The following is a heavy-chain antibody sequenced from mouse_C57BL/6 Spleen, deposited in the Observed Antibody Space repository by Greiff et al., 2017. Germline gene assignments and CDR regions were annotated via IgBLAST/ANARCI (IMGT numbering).Heavy chain of an antibody. CDR1: GYTFTSYG. Sequence: VKLMESGAELARPGASVKLSCKASGYTFTSYGISWVKQRTGQGLEWIGEIYPRSGNTYYNEKFKGKATLTADKSSSTAYMELRSLTSEDSAVYFCASPYGNYGYWGQGTTLTVSS. CDR3: ASPYGNYGY. J-gene: IGHJ2*01. D-gene: IGHD2-1*01. V-gene: IGHV1-81*01. CDR2: IYPRSGNT.